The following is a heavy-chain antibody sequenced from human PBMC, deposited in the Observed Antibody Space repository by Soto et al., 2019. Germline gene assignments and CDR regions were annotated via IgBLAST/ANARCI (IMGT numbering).Heavy chain of an antibody. J-gene: IGHJ4*02. V-gene: IGHV4-30-2*01. Sequence: QLQLRESGSRLVKPSQTLSLTCAVSGGSLTSGTYSWNWIRQPPGKGLEWIGYIFPSGTTYYNPSLKSRVSISIDVSKNQFSLNLRSLTAADTAVYYCDRGREFDSWGQGTLVTVSS. CDR1: GGSLTSGTYS. CDR3: DRGREFDS. CDR2: IFPSGTT.